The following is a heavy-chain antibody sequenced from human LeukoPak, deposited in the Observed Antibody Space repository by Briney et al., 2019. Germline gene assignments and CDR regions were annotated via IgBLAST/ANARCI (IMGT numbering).Heavy chain of an antibody. V-gene: IGHV5-51*01. CDR3: AREVVRGRGYYYYMDV. Sequence: GESLKISCKGSGYSFTSYWIGWVRQMPGKGLGWMGIIYPGDSDTRYSPSFQGQVTISADKSISTAYLQWSSLKASDTAMYYCAREVVRGRGYYYYMDVWGKGTTVTVSS. J-gene: IGHJ6*03. CDR2: IYPGDSDT. D-gene: IGHD3-16*01. CDR1: GYSFTSYW.